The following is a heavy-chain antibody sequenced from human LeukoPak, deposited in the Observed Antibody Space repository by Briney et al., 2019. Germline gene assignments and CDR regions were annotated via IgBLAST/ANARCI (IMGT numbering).Heavy chain of an antibody. D-gene: IGHD2-15*01. J-gene: IGHJ4*02. CDR1: EFTFDDYA. V-gene: IGHV3-9*01. CDR2: ISWNSGSI. CDR3: AKGTKLCSGGSCYLGELDY. Sequence: GRSLRLSCAASEFTFDDYAMHWVRQAPGKGLEWVSGISWNSGSIGYADSVKGRFTISRDNAKNSLYLQMNSLRAEDTALYYCAKGTKLCSGGSCYLGELDYWGQGTLVTVSS.